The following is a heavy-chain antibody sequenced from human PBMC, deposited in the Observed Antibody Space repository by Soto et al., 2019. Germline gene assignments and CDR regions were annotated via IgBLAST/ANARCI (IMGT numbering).Heavy chain of an antibody. CDR3: AKEKAVAGTGRDGFDY. CDR1: GFTFDDYA. Sequence: GGSLRLSCAASGFTFDDYAMHWVRQAPGKGLEWVSGISWNSGSIGYADSVKGRFTISRDNAKNYLYLQMNSLRAEDTALYYCAKEKAVAGTGRDGFDYWGQGTLVTVSS. J-gene: IGHJ4*02. D-gene: IGHD6-19*01. CDR2: ISWNSGSI. V-gene: IGHV3-9*01.